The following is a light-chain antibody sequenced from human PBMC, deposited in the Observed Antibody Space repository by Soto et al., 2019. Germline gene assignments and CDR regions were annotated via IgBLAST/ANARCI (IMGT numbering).Light chain of an antibody. V-gene: IGKV1-5*03. CDR1: QSISSW. CDR3: QQYNSYGT. CDR2: KAS. J-gene: IGKJ1*01. Sequence: DIQMTQSPSTLSASVGDGVTITCRASQSISSWLAWYQQKPGKAPKLLIYKASSLESGVPSRFSGSGSGTEFTLTISSLQPDDFATYYCQQYNSYGTFGQGTKVDIK.